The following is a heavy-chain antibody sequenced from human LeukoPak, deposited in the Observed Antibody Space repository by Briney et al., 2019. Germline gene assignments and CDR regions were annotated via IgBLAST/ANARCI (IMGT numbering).Heavy chain of an antibody. CDR3: ATPRYSGSSRHFDY. Sequence: GGSLRLSCAASGFTFSSYWMHWVRQAPGKGLVWVSRINSDGSSTSYADSVKGRFTISRDNAKNTLYLQMNSLRAEDTAVYYCATPRYSGSSRHFDYWGQGTLVTVSS. CDR2: INSDGSST. D-gene: IGHD5-12*01. CDR1: GFTFSSYW. J-gene: IGHJ4*02. V-gene: IGHV3-74*01.